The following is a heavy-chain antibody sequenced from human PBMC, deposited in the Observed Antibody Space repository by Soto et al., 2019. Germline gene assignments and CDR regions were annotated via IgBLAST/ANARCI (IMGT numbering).Heavy chain of an antibody. CDR3: SRDRSWGTSYDSEFDV. CDR1: GFTFSSYA. V-gene: IGHV3-33*01. D-gene: IGHD5-12*01. CDR2: MWSDSSHT. Sequence: QAHLLESGGGVVQPGGSLRLSCAASGFTFSSYAMHWVRQAPGKGLEWVALMWSDSSHTYYAESVKGRFTISRDESKNMLFLHMTGLRAEDTAVYYCSRDRSWGTSYDSEFDVWGQGAMVTVSP. J-gene: IGHJ5*02.